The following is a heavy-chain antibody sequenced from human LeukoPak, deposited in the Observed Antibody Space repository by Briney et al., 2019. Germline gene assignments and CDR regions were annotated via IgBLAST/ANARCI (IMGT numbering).Heavy chain of an antibody. CDR2: MNPNSGNT. D-gene: IGHD2-15*01. CDR3: ARGPRPLRGVAATGPLGY. J-gene: IGHJ4*02. V-gene: IGHV1-8*01. CDR1: GYTFTSYD. Sequence: ASVKVSCKASGYTFTSYDINWVRQATGQGLEWMGWMNPNSGNTGYAQKFQGRVTMTRNTSISTAYMELSSLRSEDTAVYYCARGPRPLRGVAATGPLGYWGQGTLVTVSS.